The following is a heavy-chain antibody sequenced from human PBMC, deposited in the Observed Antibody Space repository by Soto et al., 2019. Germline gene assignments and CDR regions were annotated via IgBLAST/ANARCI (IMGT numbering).Heavy chain of an antibody. D-gene: IGHD3-22*01. CDR1: GFSLSTNGLG. J-gene: IGHJ6*02. Sequence: QITLKESGPPLVRPTQTLTVTCTFSGFSLSTNGLGVGWVRQSPGQALEWLAVIFWDDEKRYNPSLQTRLTITKGTSKNQVVLTMTDMDPVDTATYYCAHRPDYYDSRMDVWGQGTTVTVSS. CDR2: IFWDDEK. V-gene: IGHV2-5*02. CDR3: AHRPDYYDSRMDV.